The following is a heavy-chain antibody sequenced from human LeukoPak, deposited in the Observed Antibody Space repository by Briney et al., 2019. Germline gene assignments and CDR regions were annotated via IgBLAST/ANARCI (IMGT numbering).Heavy chain of an antibody. CDR3: ARDKALGGDFWSGYHAQNYYYYMDV. CDR2: IIPIFGTA. CDR1: GGTFSSYA. J-gene: IGHJ6*03. D-gene: IGHD3-3*01. Sequence: GASVKVSCKASGGTFSSYAISWVRQAPGQGLEWMGGIIPIFGTANYAQKFQGRVTITTDESTSTAYMELSSLRSEDTAVYYCARDKALGGDFWSGYHAQNYYYYMDVWGKGTTVSVSS. V-gene: IGHV1-69*05.